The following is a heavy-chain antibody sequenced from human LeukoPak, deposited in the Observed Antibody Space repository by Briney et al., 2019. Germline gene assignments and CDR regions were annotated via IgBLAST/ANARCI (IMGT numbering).Heavy chain of an antibody. Sequence: GGSLRLSCAASGFTFSSYSMNWVRQAPGKGLEWVSYISSSSSTIYYADSVKGRFTISRDNSKNTLYLQMNGLRADDTAVYYCAKDPNGDFIGAFDFWGQGTMVTVSS. V-gene: IGHV3-48*01. CDR3: AKDPNGDFIGAFDF. J-gene: IGHJ3*01. CDR2: ISSSSSTI. CDR1: GFTFSSYS. D-gene: IGHD4-17*01.